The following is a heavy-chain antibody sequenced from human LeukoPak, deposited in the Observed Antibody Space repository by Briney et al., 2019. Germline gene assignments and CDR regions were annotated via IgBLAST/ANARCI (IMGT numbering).Heavy chain of an antibody. J-gene: IGHJ5*02. CDR1: GFTFSSYR. CDR3: LKGGYYIHNWFDP. D-gene: IGHD3-3*01. CDR2: ISSSSSYI. V-gene: IGHV3-21*01. Sequence: GGSLRLSCAASGFTFSSYRMNWVRQAPGKGLEWVSSISSSSSYIYYADSVKGRFTISRDNAKNSLYLQMNSLRAEDTAVYYCLKGGYYIHNWFDPWGQGTLVTVSS.